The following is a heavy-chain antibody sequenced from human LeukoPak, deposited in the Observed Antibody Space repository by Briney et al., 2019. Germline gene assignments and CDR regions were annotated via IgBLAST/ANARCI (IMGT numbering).Heavy chain of an antibody. V-gene: IGHV3-53*01. Sequence: GGSLRLSCAASGFPVSSNYMSWVRQAPGKGLEWVSVIYSGGSTYYADSVKGRFTISRDNSKNTLYLQMNSLRAEDTAVYYCARAVAGTGWFDPWGQGTLVTVSS. CDR2: IYSGGST. D-gene: IGHD6-19*01. CDR1: GFPVSSNY. J-gene: IGHJ5*02. CDR3: ARAVAGTGWFDP.